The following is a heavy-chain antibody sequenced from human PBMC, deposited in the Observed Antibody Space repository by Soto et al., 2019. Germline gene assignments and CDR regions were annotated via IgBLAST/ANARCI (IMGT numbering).Heavy chain of an antibody. J-gene: IGHJ4*02. V-gene: IGHV1-46*01. CDR3: ARTSYCSSTSCYIHFVSGQWLVNLFDY. D-gene: IGHD2-2*02. Sequence: RASVKVSCKASGYTFTSYYMHWVRQAPGQGLEWMGIINPSGGSTSYAQKFQGRVTMTRDTSTSTVYMELSSLRSEDTAVYYCARTSYCSSTSCYIHFVSGQWLVNLFDYWGQGTLVTVSS. CDR2: INPSGGST. CDR1: GYTFTSYY.